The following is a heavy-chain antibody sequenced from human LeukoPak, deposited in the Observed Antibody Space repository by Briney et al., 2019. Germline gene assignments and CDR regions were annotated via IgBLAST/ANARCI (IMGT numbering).Heavy chain of an antibody. CDR3: ARDAGRSRWYFDL. J-gene: IGHJ2*01. CDR2: IEESGST. V-gene: IGHV4-59*01. D-gene: IGHD3-10*01. Sequence: KPSETLSLTSAFFGGSFSIYYWSWFRQPPGKGLEWIGYIEESGSTDYNPSLRSRATISRDTSTNQLSLTLRSVTAADTAVYFCARDAGRSRWYFDLWGRGTLVSVSS. CDR1: GGSFSIYY.